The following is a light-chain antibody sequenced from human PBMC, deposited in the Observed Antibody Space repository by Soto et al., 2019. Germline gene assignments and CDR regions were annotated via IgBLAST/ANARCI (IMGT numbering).Light chain of an antibody. Sequence: EFGLTQCPGTLALSPGERATLSCRASQSVSNNYLAWYQQKPGQAPRLLIYGASNRATGIPDRFSGSGSGTDFTLTISRLEPEDFAVYYCHQYGSSGTFGQGTKVDI. V-gene: IGKV3-20*01. CDR1: QSVSNNY. CDR3: HQYGSSGT. CDR2: GAS. J-gene: IGKJ1*01.